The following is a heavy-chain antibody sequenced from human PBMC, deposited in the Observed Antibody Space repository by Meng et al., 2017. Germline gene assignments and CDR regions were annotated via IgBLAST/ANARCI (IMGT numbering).Heavy chain of an antibody. CDR1: GYPFTGYY. J-gene: IGHJ4*02. Sequence: VQLGVSVADVKEPGDYVTVSCKASGYPFTGYYIHWVRQAPGQGLEWMGRINPNSGGTNYAQKFQGRVTMTRDTSISTAYMELSRLRSDDTAVYYCARMNYGSGSRRLDYWGQGTLVTVSS. CDR3: ARMNYGSGSRRLDY. CDR2: INPNSGGT. V-gene: IGHV1-2*06. D-gene: IGHD3-10*01.